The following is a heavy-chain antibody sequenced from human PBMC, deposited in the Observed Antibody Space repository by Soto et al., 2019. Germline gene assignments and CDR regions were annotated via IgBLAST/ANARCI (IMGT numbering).Heavy chain of an antibody. Sequence: ASVKVSCKASGYTLTSYDISWVRQATGQGLEWMGWMNPNSGNTGYAQKFQGRVTMTRNTSISTAYMELSSLRSEDTAVYYCARRAYGDYESEVWSYSYYMDVWGKGTTVTVS. CDR1: GYTLTSYD. CDR2: MNPNSGNT. V-gene: IGHV1-8*01. J-gene: IGHJ6*03. CDR3: ARRAYGDYESEVWSYSYYMDV. D-gene: IGHD4-17*01.